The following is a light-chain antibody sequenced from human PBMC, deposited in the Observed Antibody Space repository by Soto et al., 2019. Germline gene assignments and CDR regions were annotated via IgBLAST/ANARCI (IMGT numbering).Light chain of an antibody. CDR2: GNS. Sequence: QSVLTQPPSVSGSPGQTVTISCTGTSSNIGDGYDVHWYQQLPGTAPKLLIYGNSNRPSGVPDRFSGSKSGTSASLAITGLRAEDEDDYYYHSYASSQSGWVFGGGTKLTVL. CDR3: HSYASSQSGWV. CDR1: SSNIGDGYD. V-gene: IGLV1-40*01. J-gene: IGLJ3*02.